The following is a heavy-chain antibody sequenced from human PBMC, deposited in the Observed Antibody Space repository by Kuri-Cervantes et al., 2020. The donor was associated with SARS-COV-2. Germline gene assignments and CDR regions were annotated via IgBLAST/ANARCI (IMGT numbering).Heavy chain of an antibody. D-gene: IGHD5-12*01. CDR3: ARSFMVASYFDY. CDR1: NGSIRSSSYY. V-gene: IGHV4-39*01. CDR2: IYSSGST. J-gene: IGHJ4*02. Sequence: GSLRLSCSVSNGSIRSSSYYWGWIRQPPGKGLEWIGSIYSSGSTHYNPSLKSRVTISLETSKNQFSLKLSSMTAADTAVYYCARSFMVASYFDYWGQGILVTVSS.